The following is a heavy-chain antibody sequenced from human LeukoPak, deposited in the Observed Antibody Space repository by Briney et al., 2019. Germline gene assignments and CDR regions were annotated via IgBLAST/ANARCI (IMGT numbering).Heavy chain of an antibody. V-gene: IGHV4-39*01. J-gene: IGHJ3*02. CDR1: GGSISSSSYY. Sequence: SETLSLTCTVSGGSISSSSYYWGWIHQPPGKGLEWIGSIYYSGSTYYNPSLKSRVTISVDTSKNQFSLKLSSVTAADTAVYYCARHFQLDARDAFDIWGQGTMVTVSS. CDR2: IYYSGST. CDR3: ARHFQLDARDAFDI. D-gene: IGHD5-18*01.